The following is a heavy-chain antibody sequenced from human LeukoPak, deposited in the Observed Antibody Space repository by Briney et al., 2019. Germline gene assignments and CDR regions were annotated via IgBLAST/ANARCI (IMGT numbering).Heavy chain of an antibody. Sequence: GASVKVSCKASGYTSTSYAMNWVRQAPGQGLEWMGWINTNTGNPTYAQGFTGRFVFSLDTSVSTAYLQISSLKAEDTAVYYCARRLMVDILTGYYNQYGMDVWGQGTTVTVSS. CDR1: GYTSTSYA. CDR2: INTNTGNP. D-gene: IGHD3-9*01. CDR3: ARRLMVDILTGYYNQYGMDV. V-gene: IGHV7-4-1*02. J-gene: IGHJ6*02.